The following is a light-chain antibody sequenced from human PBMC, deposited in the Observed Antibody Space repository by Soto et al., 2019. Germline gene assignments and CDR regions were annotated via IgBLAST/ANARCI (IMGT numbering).Light chain of an antibody. CDR2: TAS. V-gene: IGKV1-33*01. J-gene: IGKJ3*01. CDR1: QDIRKY. Sequence: DIQMTQSPSSLSASVGDRVTITCQASQDIRKYLNWYQQKSGSPPKLLIYTASDLQTGVPSRFSGSVSGINFTFTSSSLQPEDIGTYYCQQYDNLPFTFGPGTKVDIK. CDR3: QQYDNLPFT.